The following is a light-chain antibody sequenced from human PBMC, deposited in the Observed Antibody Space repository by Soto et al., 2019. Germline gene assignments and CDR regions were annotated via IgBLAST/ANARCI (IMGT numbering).Light chain of an antibody. CDR2: SAS. J-gene: IGKJ2*01. V-gene: IGKV1-9*01. Sequence: DIQLTQSPSFLSASVGDTVTITCRASQALSNYLAWYQQKPGKAPDLLIYSASTLQSGVPSRFSGSGSETEFSLTIRALQPEDFATYYCQQHNSFPRSFGQGTKLEIK. CDR1: QALSNY. CDR3: QQHNSFPRS.